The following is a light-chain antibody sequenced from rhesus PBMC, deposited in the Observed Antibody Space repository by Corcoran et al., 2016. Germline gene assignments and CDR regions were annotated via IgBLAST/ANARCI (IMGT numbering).Light chain of an antibody. CDR2: STS. Sequence: DIQMTQSPSSLSASVGDRVTITCRASQGISDFLSWYQQNPGKAPNRLIYSTSTLESGVPSRFSGSGSGTDFTLTISSLQPEEFAAYYCLQGYSTPFTFGGGTKVELK. CDR1: QGISDF. V-gene: IGKV1-36*02. CDR3: LQGYSTPFT. J-gene: IGKJ4*01.